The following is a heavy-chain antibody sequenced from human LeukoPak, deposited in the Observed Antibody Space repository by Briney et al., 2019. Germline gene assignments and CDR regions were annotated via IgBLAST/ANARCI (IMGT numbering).Heavy chain of an antibody. CDR1: GFTFSSYG. Sequence: GWSLRLSCAASGFTFSSYGMHWVRQAPAKGLEWVAVISYDGSNKYYADSVKGRFTISRDNSKNTLYLQMNSLRAEDTAVYYCAKGRFGELLGYFDYWGQGTLVTVSS. J-gene: IGHJ4*02. D-gene: IGHD3-10*01. V-gene: IGHV3-30*18. CDR3: AKGRFGELLGYFDY. CDR2: ISYDGSNK.